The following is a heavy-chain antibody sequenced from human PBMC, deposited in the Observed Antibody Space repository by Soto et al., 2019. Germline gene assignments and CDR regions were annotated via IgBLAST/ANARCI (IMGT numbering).Heavy chain of an antibody. CDR2: ISSSSSYT. CDR1: GFTFSDYY. V-gene: IGHV3-11*06. D-gene: IGHD4-4*01. J-gene: IGHJ4*02. Sequence: SGGSLRLSCAASGFTFSDYYMSWIRQAPGKGLEWVSYISSSSSYTNYADSVKGRFTISRDNAKNSLYLQMNSLRAEDTAVYYCASGVYSNYCFDYWGQGTLVTVSS. CDR3: ASGVYSNYCFDY.